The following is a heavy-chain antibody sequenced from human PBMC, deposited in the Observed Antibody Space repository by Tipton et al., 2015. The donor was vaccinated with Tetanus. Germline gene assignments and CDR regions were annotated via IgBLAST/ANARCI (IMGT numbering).Heavy chain of an antibody. J-gene: IGHJ5*02. CDR3: VRHVVGAVPKGYNGFAP. V-gene: IGHV1-69*01. CDR1: GDTYTTHG. D-gene: IGHD1-26*01. Sequence: QSGAEAKRPGSSVKVSCKASGDTYTTHGVTWVRQAPGQGLEWMGGIIPKHQTTKYAQQFEGRVTITADELATTAYMELRGLTSEDTATYDCVRHVVGAVPKGYNGFAPWGQGTLVTVSP. CDR2: IIPKHQTT.